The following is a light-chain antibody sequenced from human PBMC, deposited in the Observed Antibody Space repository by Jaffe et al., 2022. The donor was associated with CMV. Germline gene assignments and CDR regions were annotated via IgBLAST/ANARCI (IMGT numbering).Light chain of an antibody. V-gene: IGLV1-51*01. Sequence: QSVLTQPPSVSAAPGQTVTISCSGSSSNIGDNYVSWYQQFPGTAPKLLIYDNDERPSGIPDRFSGSKSGTSATLGITGLQTGDEAIYYCGTWDTGLSSGDYVFGTGTKVTVL. CDR3: GTWDTGLSSGDYV. CDR1: SSNIGDNY. J-gene: IGLJ1*01. CDR2: DND.